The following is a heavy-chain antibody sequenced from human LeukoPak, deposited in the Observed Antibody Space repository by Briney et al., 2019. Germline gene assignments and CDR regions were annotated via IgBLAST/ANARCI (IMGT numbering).Heavy chain of an antibody. J-gene: IGHJ4*02. D-gene: IGHD3-22*01. CDR1: GGTFSSYG. V-gene: IGHV1-69*13. CDR2: IIPIFGTA. Sequence: SVKVSCKASGGTFSSYGFSWVRQAPGQGLEWMGGIIPIFGTANYAQKFQGRVTITADESTSTAYMELSSLRSEDTAVYYCASGVYYDSSGYSFEYWGQGTLVTVSS. CDR3: ASGVYYDSSGYSFEY.